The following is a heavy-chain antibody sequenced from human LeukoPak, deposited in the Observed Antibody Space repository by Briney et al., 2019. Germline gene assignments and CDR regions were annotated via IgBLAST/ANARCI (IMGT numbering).Heavy chain of an antibody. CDR1: GGSISSYY. Sequence: SETLSLTCTVSGGSISSYYWSWIRQPPGKGLEWIGYIYYGGSTNYNPSLKSRVTISVDTSKNQFSLKLSSVTAADTAVYYCARHAHTPSFDPWGQGTLVTVSS. V-gene: IGHV4-59*08. CDR3: ARHAHTPSFDP. CDR2: IYYGGST. D-gene: IGHD2-15*01. J-gene: IGHJ5*02.